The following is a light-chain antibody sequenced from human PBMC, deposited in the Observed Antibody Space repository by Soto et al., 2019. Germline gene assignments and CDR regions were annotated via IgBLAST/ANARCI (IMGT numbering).Light chain of an antibody. CDR3: AAWDATLXGYV. CDR2: RND. V-gene: IGLV1-47*01. CDR1: SSNIGYNY. J-gene: IGLJ1*01. Sequence: QSFPSQPPSASGTPVQRVTIACSGSSSNIGYNYAFWYQQLPGTAPKLLSYRNDQRPPGVPDRFSCSKSVTSASLAISGLRCEDEADYYCAAWDATLXGYVVGKGTKVXV.